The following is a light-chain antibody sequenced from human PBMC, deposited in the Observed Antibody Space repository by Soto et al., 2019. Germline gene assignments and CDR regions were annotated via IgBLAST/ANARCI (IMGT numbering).Light chain of an antibody. CDR1: QTISTY. CDR2: AAS. V-gene: IGKV1-39*01. CDR3: QQSYSVPLT. J-gene: IGKJ3*01. Sequence: EIQMTQSPSSLSASVGDRVTITCRASQTISTYLNWYQHKAGKAPKLLIYAASTLQSGVPSRFSGSGSGTNFSLTISSLQPEDFERYYCQQSYSVPLTFGPGTKVDIK.